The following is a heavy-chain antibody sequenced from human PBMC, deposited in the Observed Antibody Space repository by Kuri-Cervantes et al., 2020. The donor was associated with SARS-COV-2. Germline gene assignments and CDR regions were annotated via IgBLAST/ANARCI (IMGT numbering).Heavy chain of an antibody. CDR2: INAGNGNT. Sequence: ASVKVSCKASGYTFTSYAMHWVRQAPGQRLEWMGWINAGNGNTKYSQKFQGRVTMTEDTSTDTAYMELSSLRSEDTAVYYCATSSVVRKGYWFDPWGQGTLVTVSS. CDR3: ATSSVVRKGYWFDP. J-gene: IGHJ5*02. CDR1: GYTFTSYA. V-gene: IGHV1-3*01. D-gene: IGHD2-2*01.